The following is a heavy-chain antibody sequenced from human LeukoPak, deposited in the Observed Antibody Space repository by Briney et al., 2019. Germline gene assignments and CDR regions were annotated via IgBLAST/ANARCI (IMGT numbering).Heavy chain of an antibody. CDR3: TTFPYYYGSGSYLAPFDY. J-gene: IGHJ4*02. Sequence: GGSLRLSCAASGFSFNNTWMNWVRQAPGKGLEWVGRIKSKTDGGTTDYAAPVKGRFTISRDDSRNTVSLQLSSLKIEDTAVYYCTTFPYYYGSGSYLAPFDYWGQGTLVTVSS. D-gene: IGHD3-10*01. CDR2: IKSKTDGGTT. CDR1: GFSFNNTW. V-gene: IGHV3-15*07.